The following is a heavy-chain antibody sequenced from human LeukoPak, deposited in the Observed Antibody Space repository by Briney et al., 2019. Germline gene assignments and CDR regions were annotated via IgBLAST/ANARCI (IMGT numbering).Heavy chain of an antibody. V-gene: IGHV1-8*01. J-gene: IGHJ4*02. CDR1: GYTFTSYD. CDR2: MNPNGGNT. D-gene: IGHD3/OR15-3a*01. Sequence: ASVKVSCKASGYTFTSYDINWVRQGTGQGLEWMGWMNPNGGNTGYAQKFQGRVTMTRNTSISTAYMELSSLRSEDTAVYYCARVGLDFPDDYWGQGTLVTVSS. CDR3: ARVGLDFPDDY.